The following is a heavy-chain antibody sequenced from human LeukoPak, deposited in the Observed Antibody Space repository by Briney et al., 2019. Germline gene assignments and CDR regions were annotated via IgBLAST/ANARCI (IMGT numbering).Heavy chain of an antibody. Sequence: PSETLSLTCAVYGGSFSGYYWSWIRQPPGKGPEWIGEINHSGNTNYNPSLKSRVTISVDTSKNQFSLKLSSVTAADTAVYYCARVQQTYYYDSSGPRLFDPWGQGTLVTVSS. CDR1: GGSFSGYY. J-gene: IGHJ5*02. CDR2: INHSGNT. CDR3: ARVQQTYYYDSSGPRLFDP. V-gene: IGHV4-34*01. D-gene: IGHD3-22*01.